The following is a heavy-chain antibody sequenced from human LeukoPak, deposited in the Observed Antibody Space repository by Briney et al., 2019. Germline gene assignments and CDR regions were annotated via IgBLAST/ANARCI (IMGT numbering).Heavy chain of an antibody. CDR1: GFGFSDSY. Sequence: LRLSCVVSGFGFSDSYMTWIRQPPGKGLEWIGNIYYSGNTHYNPSLKSRVTISVDTSKSQFSLKLSSVTAADTAVYYCAREAQGGSLNWGQGTLVTVSS. D-gene: IGHD3-16*01. J-gene: IGHJ4*02. CDR2: IYYSGNT. V-gene: IGHV4-59*12. CDR3: AREAQGGSLN.